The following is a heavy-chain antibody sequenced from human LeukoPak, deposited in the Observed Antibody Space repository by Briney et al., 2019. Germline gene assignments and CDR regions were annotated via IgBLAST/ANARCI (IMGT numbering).Heavy chain of an antibody. CDR3: ARAEYCSSTSCYSGGRLYSSSAGDY. Sequence: GATVKVSCKASGYTFTSYFMHWVRQAPGQGLEWMGIINPSGGSTSYAQKFQGRVTMTRDTSTSTVYMELRSLRSDDTAVYYCARAEYCSSTSCYSGGRLYSSSAGDYWGQGTLVTVSS. CDR1: GYTFTSYF. D-gene: IGHD2-2*01. J-gene: IGHJ4*02. V-gene: IGHV1-46*01. CDR2: INPSGGST.